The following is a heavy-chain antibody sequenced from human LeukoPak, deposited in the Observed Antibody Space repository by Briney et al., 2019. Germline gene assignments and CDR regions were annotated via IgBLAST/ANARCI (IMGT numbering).Heavy chain of an antibody. CDR2: ISNGGGST. CDR1: GFTFSSSG. J-gene: IGHJ4*02. Sequence: GASLRLSCTAAGFTFSSSGMSWVRQAPGKGLEWVSTISNGGGSTYYADSVKGRFTISRDNSKNTLHLQMNILRAEDTAIYFCVYSGYFNYFDCWGQGTLVTVSS. D-gene: IGHD5-12*01. V-gene: IGHV3-23*01. CDR3: VYSGYFNYFDC.